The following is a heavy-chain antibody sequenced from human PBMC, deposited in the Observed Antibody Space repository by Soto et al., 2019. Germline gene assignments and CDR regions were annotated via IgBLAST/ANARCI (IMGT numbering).Heavy chain of an antibody. CDR2: INPNSGGT. J-gene: IGHJ4*02. CDR1: GYTFTGYY. V-gene: IGHV1-2*04. D-gene: IGHD3-3*01. CDR3: ARGGTISDYYFDY. Sequence: ASVKVSCKASGYTFTGYYMHWVRQAPGQGLEWMGWINPNSGGTNYAQKFQGWVTMTRDTSISTAYMELSRLRSDDTAAYYCARGGTISDYYFDYWGQGTLVTVSS.